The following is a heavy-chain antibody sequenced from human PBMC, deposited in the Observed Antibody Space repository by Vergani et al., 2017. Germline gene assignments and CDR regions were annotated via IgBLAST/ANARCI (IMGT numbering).Heavy chain of an antibody. D-gene: IGHD2-2*01. CDR2: ISYDGSNK. CDR1: GFTFSSYA. J-gene: IGHJ6*03. CDR3: ARSTAWTSCYSGCYYYMDV. Sequence: QVQLVESGGGVVQPGRSLRLSCAASGFTFSSYAMHWVRQAPGKGLEWVAVISYDGSNKYYADSVKGRFTISRDNSKNTLYLQMNSLRAEDTAVYYCARSTAWTSCYSGCYYYMDVWGKGTTVTVSS. V-gene: IGHV3-30-3*01.